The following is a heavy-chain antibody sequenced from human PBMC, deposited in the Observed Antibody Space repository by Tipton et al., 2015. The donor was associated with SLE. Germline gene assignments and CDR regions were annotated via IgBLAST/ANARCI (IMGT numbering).Heavy chain of an antibody. CDR1: GGSISSYY. CDR3: ATLSSWFDP. J-gene: IGHJ5*02. Sequence: TLSLTCAVYGGSISSYYWSWIRQPAGKGLEWIGRIHTSGSTNYNPSLKSRVTMSVDTSKNLFSLKLISVTAADTAVYYCATLSSWFDPWGQGTLVTVSS. V-gene: IGHV4-59*10. D-gene: IGHD5/OR15-5a*01. CDR2: IHTSGST.